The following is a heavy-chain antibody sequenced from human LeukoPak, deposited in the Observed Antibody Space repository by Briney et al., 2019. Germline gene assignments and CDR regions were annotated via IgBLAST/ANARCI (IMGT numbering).Heavy chain of an antibody. Sequence: PGGSLRLSCAASGFTFSSYWMHWVRQAPGKGLVWVSRINSDGSRTSYADSVKGRFTISRDNAKNTLYLQINSLRAEDTAVYYCASHTSGSSPFDPWGQGTLVTVSS. D-gene: IGHD1-26*01. CDR1: GFTFSSYW. CDR2: INSDGSRT. J-gene: IGHJ5*02. CDR3: ASHTSGSSPFDP. V-gene: IGHV3-74*01.